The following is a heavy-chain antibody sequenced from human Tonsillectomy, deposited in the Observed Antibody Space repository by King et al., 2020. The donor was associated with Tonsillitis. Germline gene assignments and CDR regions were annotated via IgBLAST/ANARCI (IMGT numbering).Heavy chain of an antibody. CDR3: VKDTGLAAAGWYFDL. Sequence: EVQLVESGGGLVQPGRSLRLSCAASGFTFDDYAMHWVRQAPGKGLEWVSGISWNSGNTGYADSVKGRFTISRDNAKNSLHLQMNSLRAEDTALYYCVKDTGLAAAGWYFDLWGRGTLVTVSS. D-gene: IGHD6-13*01. V-gene: IGHV3-9*01. CDR1: GFTFDDYA. CDR2: ISWNSGNT. J-gene: IGHJ2*01.